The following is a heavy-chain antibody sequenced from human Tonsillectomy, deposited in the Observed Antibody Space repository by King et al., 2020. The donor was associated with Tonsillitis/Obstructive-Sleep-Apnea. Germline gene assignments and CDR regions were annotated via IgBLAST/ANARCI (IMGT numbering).Heavy chain of an antibody. D-gene: IGHD3-3*01. J-gene: IGHJ4*02. CDR3: ARDAYLNGYYDCWSGYFSPYYFDY. V-gene: IGHV3-74*01. Sequence: VQLVESGGGLVQPGGSLRLSCAASGFTFSSYWMHWVRQAPGKGLVWVSRINSDGSSTSFADSVKGRFTISRDNAKNTLYLQMNSLRAEDTAVYYCARDAYLNGYYDCWSGYFSPYYFDYWGQGTLVTVSS. CDR1: GFTFSSYW. CDR2: INSDGSST.